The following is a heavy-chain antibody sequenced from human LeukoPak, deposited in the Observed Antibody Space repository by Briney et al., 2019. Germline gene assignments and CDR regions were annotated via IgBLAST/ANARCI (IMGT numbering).Heavy chain of an antibody. J-gene: IGHJ4*02. CDR2: INSDGSSI. V-gene: IGHV3-74*01. CDR1: RFTFNSYW. Sequence: GGSLRLSCAASRFTFNSYWMHWVRQAPGKGLVWVSRINSDGSSIDYADSVKGRFTISRDNAKNTLFLQMNSLRAEDTAVYYCVRDGRNWGWGQGTLVTVSS. D-gene: IGHD7-27*01. CDR3: VRDGRNWG.